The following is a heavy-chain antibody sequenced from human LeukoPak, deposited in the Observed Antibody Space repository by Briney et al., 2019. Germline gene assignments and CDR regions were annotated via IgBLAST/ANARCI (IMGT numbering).Heavy chain of an antibody. D-gene: IGHD3-3*01. V-gene: IGHV4-34*01. Sequence: PSDTLSLIYAVHGGSFSGYYCPSIRPPPCKGLVLIGEINHSGSTNYNPSLKSRVTMSVDTSKNHFSLKLSSVPAAATAVYYCARANYDFWSGFVTWFDPWGQGTLVTVSS. CDR3: ARANYDFWSGFVTWFDP. CDR1: GGSFSGYY. J-gene: IGHJ5*02. CDR2: INHSGST.